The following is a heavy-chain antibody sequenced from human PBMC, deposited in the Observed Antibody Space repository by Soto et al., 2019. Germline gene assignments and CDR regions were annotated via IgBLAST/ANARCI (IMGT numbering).Heavy chain of an antibody. CDR1: GGSISSYY. V-gene: IGHV4-59*08. J-gene: IGHJ4*02. Sequence: SETLSLTCTVSGGSISSYYWSWIRQPPGKGLEWIGSIYYSGSTNYNPSLKSRVTISVDTSKNQFSLKLSSVTAADTAVYYCASLGGSYAVPQFDFWGQGTLVIGSS. D-gene: IGHD1-26*01. CDR2: IYYSGST. CDR3: ASLGGSYAVPQFDF.